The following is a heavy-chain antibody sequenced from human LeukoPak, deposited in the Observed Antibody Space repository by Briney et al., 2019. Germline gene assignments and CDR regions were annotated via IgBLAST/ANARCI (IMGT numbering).Heavy chain of an antibody. Sequence: GGSLRLSCAASGFTFSSYVMSWVRQAPGKGLEWVSAISGSGGSTYYADSVKGQFTISRDNSKNTLYLQMSSLRAEDTAVYYCAKDQGYYDSSRIVWGQGTLVTVSS. CDR2: ISGSGGST. CDR1: GFTFSSYV. V-gene: IGHV3-23*01. J-gene: IGHJ4*02. D-gene: IGHD3-22*01. CDR3: AKDQGYYDSSRIV.